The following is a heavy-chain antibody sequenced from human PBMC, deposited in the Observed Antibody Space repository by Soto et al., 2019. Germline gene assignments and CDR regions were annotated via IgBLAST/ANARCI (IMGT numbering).Heavy chain of an antibody. V-gene: IGHV1-2*02. D-gene: IGHD6-19*01. CDR3: ARPPGYISDWYYFDL. J-gene: IGHJ4*02. CDR2: ISPKSGGT. Sequence: QVQLVQFGAEVKKPGVSVKVSCEASGYTFIDYYMHWVRQAPGQGIEWMGRISPKSGGTNYAQKFQGRVTITWDTSLNTAYMELSSLMSEDTAVYYCARPPGYISDWYYFDLWGQGTLVTVSS. CDR1: GYTFIDYY.